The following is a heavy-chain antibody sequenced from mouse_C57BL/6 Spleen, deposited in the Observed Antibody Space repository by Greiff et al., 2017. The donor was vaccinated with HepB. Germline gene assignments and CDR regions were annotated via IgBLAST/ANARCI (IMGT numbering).Heavy chain of an antibody. J-gene: IGHJ3*01. CDR3: ARDDYDEAWFAY. CDR1: GYTFTDYY. Sequence: EVQLQQSGPVLVKPGASVKMSCKASGYTFTDYYMNWVKQSHGKSLEWIGVINPYNGGTSYNQKFKGKATLTVDKSSSTAYMELNSLTSEDSAVYYCARDDYDEAWFAYWGQGTLVTVSA. CDR2: INPYNGGT. V-gene: IGHV1-19*01. D-gene: IGHD2-4*01.